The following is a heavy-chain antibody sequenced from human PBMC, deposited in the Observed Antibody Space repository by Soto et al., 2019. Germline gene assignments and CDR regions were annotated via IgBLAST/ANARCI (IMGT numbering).Heavy chain of an antibody. J-gene: IGHJ3*01. V-gene: IGHV1-2*02. Sequence: QVQLVQSGAEVKKPGASVKVSCKASGYIFSDYYMHWVRQAPGQGFECMGWINPNSGDTIYAQKFQGRVTVTGDPSISTAYMELSRLTSDDTAVYYCVRGRAVAGINDEAFDLWGQGTMVTVSS. CDR1: GYIFSDYY. D-gene: IGHD6-19*01. CDR2: INPNSGDT. CDR3: VRGRAVAGINDEAFDL.